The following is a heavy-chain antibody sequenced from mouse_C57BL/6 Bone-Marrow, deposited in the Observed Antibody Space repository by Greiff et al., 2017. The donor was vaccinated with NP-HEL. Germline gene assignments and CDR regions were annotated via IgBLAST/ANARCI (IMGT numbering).Heavy chain of an antibody. CDR2: IYPGDGDT. CDR3: AREDSYWYFDV. V-gene: IGHV1-82*01. CDR1: GYAFSSSW. Sequence: QVQLQQSGPELVKPGASVKISCKASGYAFSSSWMNWVKQRPGQGLEWIGRIYPGDGDTNYNGKFKGKATLTADKSSSTAYMQLSSLTSEDSAVYFCAREDSYWYFDVWGTGTTVTVSS. J-gene: IGHJ1*03.